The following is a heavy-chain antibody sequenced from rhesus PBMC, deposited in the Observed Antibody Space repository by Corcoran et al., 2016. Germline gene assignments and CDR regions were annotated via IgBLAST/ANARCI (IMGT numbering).Heavy chain of an antibody. CDR1: GFPFSNYY. CDR2: IRNKGNRYTT. J-gene: IGHJ4*01. CDR3: SSGHFDY. V-gene: IGHV3-13*01. D-gene: IGHD6-31*01. Sequence: EVQLVESGGGLVQTGGSLSLSCAAYGFPFSNYYMHCVGPAQGKGLAWVGLIRNKGNRYTTEYAAAVKGRFTIARDASKNTLSLQMSSLKTEDTALYYCSSGHFDYWGQGVLVTVSS.